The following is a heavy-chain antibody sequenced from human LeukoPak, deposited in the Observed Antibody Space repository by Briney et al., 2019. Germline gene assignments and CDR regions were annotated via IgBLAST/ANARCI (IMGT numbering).Heavy chain of an antibody. CDR1: GYTFTGYY. CDR2: INPNSGGT. D-gene: IGHD5-18*01. CDR3: ARDAVDTAMGDY. Sequence: ASVKVSCKASGYTFTGYYVHWVRQAPGQGLEWMGWINPNSGGTNYAQKFQGRVTMTRDTSISTAYMELSRLRSDDTAVYYCARDAVDTAMGDYWGQGTLVTVSS. V-gene: IGHV1-2*02. J-gene: IGHJ4*02.